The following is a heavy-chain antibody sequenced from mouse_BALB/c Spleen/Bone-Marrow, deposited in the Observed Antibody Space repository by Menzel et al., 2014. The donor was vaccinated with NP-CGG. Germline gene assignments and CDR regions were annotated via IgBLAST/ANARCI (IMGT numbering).Heavy chain of an antibody. D-gene: IGHD2-4*01. CDR2: ISSGGSYT. J-gene: IGHJ2*01. CDR1: GFIFSSYG. V-gene: IGHV5-6*01. Sequence: EVQLVESGGDLVKPGGSLKLSCAASGFIFSSYGMSWVRQTPDKRLEWVATISSGGSYTYYPDSVKGRFTISRDNAKNTLYLQMSSLKSEDTAMYYCARHDYDEENFDYWGQGTTLTVSS. CDR3: ARHDYDEENFDY.